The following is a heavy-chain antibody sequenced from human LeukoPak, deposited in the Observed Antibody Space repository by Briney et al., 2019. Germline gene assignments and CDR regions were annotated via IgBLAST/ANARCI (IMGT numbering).Heavy chain of an antibody. CDR1: GGTFSSYA. CDR2: IIPIFGTA. D-gene: IGHD4-23*01. J-gene: IGHJ3*02. Sequence: SVKVSCKASGGTFSSYAISWVRQAPGQGLEWMGGIIPIFGTANYAQKFQGRVTITADESTSTAYMELSSLRSEDTAVYYCATDYGGKRHAFDIWGQGAMVTVSS. V-gene: IGHV1-69*13. CDR3: ATDYGGKRHAFDI.